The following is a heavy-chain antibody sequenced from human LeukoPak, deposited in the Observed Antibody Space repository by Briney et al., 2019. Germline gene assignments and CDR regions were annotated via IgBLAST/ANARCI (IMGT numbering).Heavy chain of an antibody. CDR3: AKDGHRYYYDSSGYYPAGD. CDR1: GFTFSSYG. Sequence: GGSLRLSCAASGFTFSSYGMHWVRQAPGKGLEWVAFIRYDGSNKYYADSVKGRFTISRDSSKNTLYLQMNSLRAEDTAVYYCAKDGHRYYYDSSGYYPAGDWGQGTLVTVSS. V-gene: IGHV3-30*02. J-gene: IGHJ4*02. CDR2: IRYDGSNK. D-gene: IGHD3-22*01.